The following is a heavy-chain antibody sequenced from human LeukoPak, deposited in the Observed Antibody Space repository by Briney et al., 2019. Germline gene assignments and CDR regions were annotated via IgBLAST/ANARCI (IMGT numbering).Heavy chain of an antibody. V-gene: IGHV4-59*01. CDR1: GGSISSYY. Sequence: SETLSLTCTVSGGSISSYYWSWIRQPPGKGLEWIGYIYYSGSTNYNPSLKSRVTISVDTSKNQFSLKLSSVTAADTAVYYCARAVGYYGSGAFLFYFDYWGQGTLVTVSS. CDR3: ARAVGYYGSGAFLFYFDY. CDR2: IYYSGST. J-gene: IGHJ4*02. D-gene: IGHD3-10*01.